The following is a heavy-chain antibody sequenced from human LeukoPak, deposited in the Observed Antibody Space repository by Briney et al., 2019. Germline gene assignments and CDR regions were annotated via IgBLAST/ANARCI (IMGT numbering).Heavy chain of an antibody. D-gene: IGHD6-13*01. CDR2: ISGSSSYI. J-gene: IGHJ5*02. CDR3: AREPDTYSSSWYGYNWFDP. V-gene: IGHV3-21*01. CDR1: GFTFSSYA. Sequence: GGSLRLSCAASGFTFSSYAVSWVRQAPGKGLEWVSAISGSSSYIYYADSVKGRFTISRDNAKNSLYLQMNSLRAEDTAVYYCAREPDTYSSSWYGYNWFDPWGQGTLVTVSS.